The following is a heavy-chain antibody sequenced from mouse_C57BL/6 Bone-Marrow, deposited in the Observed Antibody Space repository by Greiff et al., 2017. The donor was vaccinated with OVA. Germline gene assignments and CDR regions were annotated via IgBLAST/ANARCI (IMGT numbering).Heavy chain of an antibody. V-gene: IGHV14-4*01. CDR3: TTYRY. CDR2: IDPENGDT. CDR1: GFNFKDDY. J-gene: IGHJ2*01. Sequence: EVHLVESGAELVRPGASVKLSCTASGFNFKDDYMHWVKQRPEQGLEWIGWIDPENGDTEYASKFQGKATITADTSSNTAYLQLSSLTSEDTAVYYCTTYRYWGQGTTLTVSS.